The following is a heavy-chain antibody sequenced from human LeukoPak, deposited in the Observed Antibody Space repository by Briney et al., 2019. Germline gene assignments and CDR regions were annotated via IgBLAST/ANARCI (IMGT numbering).Heavy chain of an antibody. CDR2: ISGSGGST. V-gene: IGHV3-23*01. CDR3: AKDRGPYSGYDSFFDF. J-gene: IGHJ4*02. D-gene: IGHD5-12*01. Sequence: PGGSLRLSCAASGFTFNSYWMHWVRQAPGKGLEWVSGISGSGGSTYYSDSVKGRFTISRDNSKNTLFLQMNSLRAEDTAVYYCAKDRGPYSGYDSFFDFWGQGTLVTVSS. CDR1: GFTFNSYW.